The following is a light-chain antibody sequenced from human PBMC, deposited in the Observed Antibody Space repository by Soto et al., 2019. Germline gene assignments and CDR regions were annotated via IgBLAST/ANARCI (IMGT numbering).Light chain of an antibody. J-gene: IGLJ3*02. CDR2: GNR. Sequence: QSVLTQPPSVSGVPGQRVTISCTGNNSNLGAGYDVHWYQQLPGAAPKLVVFGNRNRPSGVPERFSGSKSGTSASLAITGLQAEDEADYYCCSYTVSATLVFGGGTKVTVL. CDR3: CSYTVSATLV. CDR1: NSNLGAGYD. V-gene: IGLV1-40*01.